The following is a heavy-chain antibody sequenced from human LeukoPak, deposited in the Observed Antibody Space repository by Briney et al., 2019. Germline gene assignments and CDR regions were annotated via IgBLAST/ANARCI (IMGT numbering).Heavy chain of an antibody. D-gene: IGHD1-14*01. CDR3: ARRFSELDQPDFDY. V-gene: IGHV4-39*01. J-gene: IGHJ4*02. CDR1: GGSISSSSYY. CDR2: IYYSGST. Sequence: SETLSLTCTVSGGSISSSSYYWGWIRQPPGKGLEWIGSIYYSGSTYYNPSLKSRVTITVDTSKNQFSLKLSSVTAADTAVYYRARRFSELDQPDFDYWGQGTLVTVSS.